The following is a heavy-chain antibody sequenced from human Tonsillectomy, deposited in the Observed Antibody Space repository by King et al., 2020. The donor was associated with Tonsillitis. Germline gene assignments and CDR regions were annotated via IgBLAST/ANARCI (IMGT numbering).Heavy chain of an antibody. Sequence: QMQLQESGPGLVKPSQTLSLTCTVSGGSISSGDYYWTWIRQPPGKGLEWIGYIYYSGSTYYNPSLKSRVTISVDTSKNQFSLRLSSVTAADTAVYYCARTTYITMFRGDLDAFDIWGQGTMVTVSS. V-gene: IGHV4-30-4*01. J-gene: IGHJ3*02. CDR3: ARTTYITMFRGDLDAFDI. CDR1: GGSISSGDYY. D-gene: IGHD3-10*01. CDR2: IYYSGST.